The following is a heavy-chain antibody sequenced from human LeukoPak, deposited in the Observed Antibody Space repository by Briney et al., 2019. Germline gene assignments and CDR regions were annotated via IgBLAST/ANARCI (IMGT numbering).Heavy chain of an antibody. Sequence: PGGSLRLSCAVSGFTVSSNYMSWVRQAPGKGLEWVSVIYTGDSTYYADSVKGRFTISRDNSKNTVYLRMKSLRAEDTAVYFCARGEGSSWSHDYWGRGTLVTVSS. CDR1: GFTVSSNY. CDR2: IYTGDST. D-gene: IGHD6-13*01. CDR3: ARGEGSSWSHDY. V-gene: IGHV3-53*01. J-gene: IGHJ4*02.